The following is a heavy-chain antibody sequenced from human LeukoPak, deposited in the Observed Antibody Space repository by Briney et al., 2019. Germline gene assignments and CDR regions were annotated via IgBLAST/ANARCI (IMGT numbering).Heavy chain of an antibody. D-gene: IGHD6-25*01. V-gene: IGHV3-21*04. CDR2: ISSSSSYI. CDR3: ARRTPQRALDN. J-gene: IGHJ4*02. Sequence: GGSLRLSCAASGFTFSSYSMNWVRQAPGKGLEWVSSISSSSSYINYADSVRGRFTISRDNAKNSLFLQINSLRAEDTAVYYCARRTPQRALDNWGQGILVTVSS. CDR1: GFTFSSYS.